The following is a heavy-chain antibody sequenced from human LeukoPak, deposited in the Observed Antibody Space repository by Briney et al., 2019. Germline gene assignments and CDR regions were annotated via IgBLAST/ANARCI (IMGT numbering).Heavy chain of an antibody. CDR2: ISYDGSNK. CDR3: AKDVESSGWYQGYDY. V-gene: IGHV3-30*04. Sequence: PGGSLRLSCAASGFTFSSYAMHWVRQAPGKGLEWVAVISYDGSNKYYADSVKGRFTISRDNSKNTLYLQMNSLRAEDTAVYYCAKDVESSGWYQGYDYWGQGTLVTVSS. CDR1: GFTFSSYA. J-gene: IGHJ4*02. D-gene: IGHD6-19*01.